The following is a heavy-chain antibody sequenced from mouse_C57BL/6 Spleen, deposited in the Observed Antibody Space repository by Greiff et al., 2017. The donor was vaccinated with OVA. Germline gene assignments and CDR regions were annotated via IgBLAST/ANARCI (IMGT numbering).Heavy chain of an antibody. Sequence: EVKLVESGEGLVQPGGSLKLSCAASGFTFSSYAMSWVRQTPEKRLELVSYISSVGDYIYSAVPVQGRFTIARDNARNTMYLQMSSRKSEDTAMYYCTRDRGDLGFAYWGQGTLVTVSA. CDR3: TRDRGDLGFAY. CDR1: GFTFSSYA. D-gene: IGHD3-1*01. CDR2: ISSVGDYI. V-gene: IGHV5-9-1*02. J-gene: IGHJ3*01.